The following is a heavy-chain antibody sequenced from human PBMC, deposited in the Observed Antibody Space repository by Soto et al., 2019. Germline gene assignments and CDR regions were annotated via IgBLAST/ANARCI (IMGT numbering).Heavy chain of an antibody. V-gene: IGHV4-59*01. D-gene: IGHD6-13*01. CDR2: ISYSGTT. CDR1: GDSISSYY. J-gene: IGHJ4*02. Sequence: SETLSLTCTVSGDSISSYYWNWIRQPPGKGLEWIGCISYSGTTNYNPSLTSRVTISVDTSKNQFSLNLSSVTAADTAVYYCARGLGFSTSRYWVYWGQGTLVTVSS. CDR3: ARGLGFSTSRYWVY.